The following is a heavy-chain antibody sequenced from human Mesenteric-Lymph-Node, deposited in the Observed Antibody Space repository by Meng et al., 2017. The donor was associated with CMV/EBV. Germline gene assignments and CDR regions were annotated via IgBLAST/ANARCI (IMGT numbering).Heavy chain of an antibody. D-gene: IGHD3-3*01. V-gene: IGHV3-30-3*01. J-gene: IGHJ4*02. CDR2: ISSDGNNK. CDR1: GLTFSSYI. Sequence: GESLKISCAASGLTFSSYIMHWVRQAPGKGLEWVALISSDGNNKFYADSVKGRFTISGDNPKNTLYLQMNSLRAEDSAIYYCARESDFWSGFPRGGHFDFWGQGNVVTVSS. CDR3: ARESDFWSGFPRGGHFDF.